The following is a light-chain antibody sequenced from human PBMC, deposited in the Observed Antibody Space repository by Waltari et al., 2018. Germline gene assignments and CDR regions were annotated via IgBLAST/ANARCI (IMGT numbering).Light chain of an antibody. CDR2: GDN. CDR3: QSYDSRLSGSV. V-gene: IGLV1-40*01. CDR1: SSNIGPGSV. J-gene: IGLJ2*01. Sequence: QSVLTQPPSVSGAPGQGVTISCTGSSSNIGPGSVVNWYRQLPGTAPKLLIYGDNNRPSGVPDRFSGSKSGTSASLAITGLQAEDEADYYCQSYDSRLSGSVFGGGTKLTVL.